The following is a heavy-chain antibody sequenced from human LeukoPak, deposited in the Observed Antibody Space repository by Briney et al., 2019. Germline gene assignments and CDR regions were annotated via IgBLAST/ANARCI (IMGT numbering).Heavy chain of an antibody. CDR3: ARIYFDDWFLDAFDI. Sequence: PGGSLRLSCAASGFTFSGYWMSSVRQAPGKGLECVANIKQDGSEKYYVDSVKGRFTISRDNAKNSLYLQMNSLRAEDTAVYYCARIYFDDWFLDAFDIWGQGTMVTVSS. CDR1: GFTFSGYW. CDR2: IKQDGSEK. J-gene: IGHJ3*02. D-gene: IGHD3-9*01. V-gene: IGHV3-7*01.